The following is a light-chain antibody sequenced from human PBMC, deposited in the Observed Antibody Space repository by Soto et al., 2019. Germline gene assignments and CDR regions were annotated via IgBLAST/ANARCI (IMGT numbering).Light chain of an antibody. CDR1: SSNNGSKT. CDR3: AAWDDSLRVV. J-gene: IGLJ3*02. V-gene: IGLV1-44*01. CDR2: SDN. Sequence: QSVLTQPPSASGTPGQRVIMSCSGSSSNNGSKTVNWYQHVPGTTPKLLVYSDNQRPSGVPDRFSGSKSGTSASLAISGLQSEDEADYYCAAWDDSLRVVFGGGTKLTVL.